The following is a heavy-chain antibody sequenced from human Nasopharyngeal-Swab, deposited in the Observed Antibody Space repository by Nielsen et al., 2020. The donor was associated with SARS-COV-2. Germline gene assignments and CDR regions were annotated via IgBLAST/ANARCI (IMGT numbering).Heavy chain of an antibody. V-gene: IGHV1-8*03. CDR2: MNPNSGNT. Sequence: ASVKVSCKASGYTFTSYDINWVRQATGQGLEWMGWMNPNSGNTGYAQKFQGRVTITRNTSISTAYMELSSLRSEDTAVYYCARVYCSSTSRFYGMDVWGQGTTVTVSS. J-gene: IGHJ6*02. CDR1: GYTFTSYD. CDR3: ARVYCSSTSRFYGMDV. D-gene: IGHD2-2*01.